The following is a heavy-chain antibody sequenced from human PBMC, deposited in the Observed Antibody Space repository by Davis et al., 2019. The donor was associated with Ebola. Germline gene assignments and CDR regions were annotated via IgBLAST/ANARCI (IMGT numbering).Heavy chain of an antibody. CDR1: GFTFSSYW. CDR2: INSDGSST. CDR3: ARDRSGSSYNGMDV. Sequence: GESLKISCAASGFTFSSYWMHWVRQAPGKGLVWVSRINSDGSSTSYADSVKGRFTISRDNAKNTLYLQMNSLRAEDTAVYYCARDRSGSSYNGMDVWGQGTTVTVSS. J-gene: IGHJ6*02. V-gene: IGHV3-74*01. D-gene: IGHD3-10*01.